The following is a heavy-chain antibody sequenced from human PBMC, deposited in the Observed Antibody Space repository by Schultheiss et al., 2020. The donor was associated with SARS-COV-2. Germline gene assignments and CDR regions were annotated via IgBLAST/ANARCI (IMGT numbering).Heavy chain of an antibody. CDR2: IYHSGST. CDR1: GGSISSYY. Sequence: SETLSLTCTVSGGSISSYYWGWIRQPPGKGLEWIGSIYHSGSTYYNPSLKSRVTISVDTSKNQFSLKLSSVTAADTAVYYCARDYDSSGYYWRGIDYWGQGTLVTVSS. D-gene: IGHD3-22*01. J-gene: IGHJ4*02. V-gene: IGHV4-38-2*02. CDR3: ARDYDSSGYYWRGIDY.